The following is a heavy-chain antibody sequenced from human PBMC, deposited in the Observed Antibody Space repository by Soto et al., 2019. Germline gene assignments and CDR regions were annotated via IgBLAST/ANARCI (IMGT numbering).Heavy chain of an antibody. CDR2: IKQDGSEK. Sequence: PGGSLRLSCAASGFTFSSYGMSWVRQAPGKGLEWVANIKQDGSEKYYVDSVKGRFTISRDNAKNSLYLQMNSLRAEDTAVYYCARDGIHDYWSGYSLGYMDVWGKGTTVTGSS. CDR3: ARDGIHDYWSGYSLGYMDV. J-gene: IGHJ6*03. CDR1: GFTFSSYG. V-gene: IGHV3-7*01. D-gene: IGHD3-3*01.